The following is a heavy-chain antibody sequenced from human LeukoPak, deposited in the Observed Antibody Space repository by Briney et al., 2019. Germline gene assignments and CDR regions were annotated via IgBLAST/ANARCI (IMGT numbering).Heavy chain of an antibody. CDR3: ARLSLVVTASGVGYLFDY. CDR2: IYYSGST. V-gene: IGHV4-59*08. CDR1: GGSISSYY. Sequence: SETLSLTCTVSGGSISSYYWSWIRQPPGKGLEWIGYIYYSGSTNYNPSLKSRVTISVDTSKNQFSLKLPSVTAADTAVYYCARLSLVVTASGVGYLFDYWGQGTLVTVSS. D-gene: IGHD4-23*01. J-gene: IGHJ4*02.